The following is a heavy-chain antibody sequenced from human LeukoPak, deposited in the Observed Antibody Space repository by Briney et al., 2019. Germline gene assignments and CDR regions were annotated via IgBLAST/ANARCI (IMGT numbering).Heavy chain of an antibody. CDR3: ARDTDTVTTILDY. Sequence: PGGSLRLSCAASGFTFSSYSMNWVRQAPGKGLEWISYISSSGSTINYADSVKGRFTISRDSAKNSLYLQMNSLRAEDTAVYYCARDTDTVTTILDYWGQGTLVTVSS. CDR2: ISSSGSTI. CDR1: GFTFSSYS. D-gene: IGHD4-17*01. J-gene: IGHJ4*02. V-gene: IGHV3-48*01.